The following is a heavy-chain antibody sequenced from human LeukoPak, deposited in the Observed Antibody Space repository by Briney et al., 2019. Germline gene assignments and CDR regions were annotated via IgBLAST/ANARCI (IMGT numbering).Heavy chain of an antibody. V-gene: IGHV1-2*02. CDR1: GYTSTGYY. D-gene: IGHD3-22*01. CDR3: ARDHNYYDSSGYYPPVGFDL. Sequence: ASVKVSCKASGYTSTGYYMHWVRQAPGQGLEWMGWINPNSGGTNYAQKFQGRVTMTRDTSISTAYMELRSLRSDDTAVYYCARDHNYYDSSGYYPPVGFDLWGRGTLVTVSS. CDR2: INPNSGGT. J-gene: IGHJ2*01.